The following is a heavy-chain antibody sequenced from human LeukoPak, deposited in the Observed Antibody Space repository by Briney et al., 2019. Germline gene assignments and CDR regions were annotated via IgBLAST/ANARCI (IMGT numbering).Heavy chain of an antibody. V-gene: IGHV3-30*18. CDR1: GFTFSTYG. Sequence: GGSLRLSCAASGFTFSTYGMHWVRQAPGKGLEWVAVVSYDGSSTYYADSVKGRFTISRDNAKNTVYLQMSSLRVEDTAVYFCTKDAGYASDYWGQGILVPVSS. D-gene: IGHD2-15*01. J-gene: IGHJ4*02. CDR2: VSYDGSST. CDR3: TKDAGYASDY.